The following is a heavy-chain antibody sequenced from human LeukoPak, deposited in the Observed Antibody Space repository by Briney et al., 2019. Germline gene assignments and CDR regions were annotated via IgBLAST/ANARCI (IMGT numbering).Heavy chain of an antibody. J-gene: IGHJ3*02. CDR3: AKPALPSQDAFDI. Sequence: GGSLRLSCAASGFTFSDYYMSWIRQAPGKGLEGVSYISSSGSTIYHADSVKGRFTISRDNAKNSLYLQMNSLRAEDTAVYYCAKPALPSQDAFDIWGQGTMVTVSS. V-gene: IGHV3-11*04. CDR1: GFTFSDYY. CDR2: ISSSGSTI. D-gene: IGHD2-2*01.